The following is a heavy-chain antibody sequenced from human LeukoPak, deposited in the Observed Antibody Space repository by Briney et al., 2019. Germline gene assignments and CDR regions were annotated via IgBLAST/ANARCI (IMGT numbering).Heavy chain of an antibody. CDR3: AKGFYSSSSPLLPSYYYYMDV. Sequence: PGGSLRLSCAASGFTFSNYAMSWVRQAPGKGPEWVSVISVSGGSGGSTYYADSVKGRFAISRDNSKNTLYLQMNSLIAEDTALYYCAKGFYSSSSPLLPSYYYYMDVWGKGTTVTVSS. J-gene: IGHJ6*03. V-gene: IGHV3-23*01. D-gene: IGHD6-6*01. CDR1: GFTFSNYA. CDR2: ISVSGGSGGST.